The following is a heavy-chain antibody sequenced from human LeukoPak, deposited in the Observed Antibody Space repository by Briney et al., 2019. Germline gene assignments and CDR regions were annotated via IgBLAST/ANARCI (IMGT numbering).Heavy chain of an antibody. CDR2: ISSSSSYI. V-gene: IGHV3-21*01. CDR3: ASYCSGGSCYSADFDY. CDR1: GFTFSSYS. D-gene: IGHD2-15*01. Sequence: PGGSLRLSCAASGFTFSSYSMNWVRQAPGKGLEWVSSISSSSSYIYYADSVKGRFTISRDNAKNSLYLQMNGLRAEDTAVYYCASYCSGGSCYSADFDYRGQGTLVTVSS. J-gene: IGHJ4*02.